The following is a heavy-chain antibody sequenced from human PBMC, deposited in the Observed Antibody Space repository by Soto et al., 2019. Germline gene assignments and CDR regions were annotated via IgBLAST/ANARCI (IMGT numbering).Heavy chain of an antibody. J-gene: IGHJ5*02. CDR1: GGSFSGYY. CDR3: ARGRGSSWYLKTSGWFDP. CDR2: INHSGST. Sequence: QVQLQQWGAGLLKPSETLSLTCAVYGGSFSGYYWSWIRQPPGKGLEWIGEINHSGSTNYNPSLKSRVTISVDTSKNQFSLKLSSVTAADTAVYYCARGRGSSWYLKTSGWFDPWGQGTLVTVSS. D-gene: IGHD6-13*01. V-gene: IGHV4-34*01.